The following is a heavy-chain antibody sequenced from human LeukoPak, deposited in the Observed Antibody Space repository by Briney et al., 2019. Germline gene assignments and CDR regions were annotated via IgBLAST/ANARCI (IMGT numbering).Heavy chain of an antibody. J-gene: IGHJ3*02. CDR2: ISGSGGST. CDR3: AKAWTPSSSNAFDI. Sequence: GGSLRLSCAASGFTFSSYAMSWVRQAPGKGLEGVSAISGSGGSTYYADSVKGRFTISRDNPKNTLYLQMNSLRAEDTAVYYCAKAWTPSSSNAFDIWGQGTMVTVSS. CDR1: GFTFSSYA. V-gene: IGHV3-23*01. D-gene: IGHD6-6*01.